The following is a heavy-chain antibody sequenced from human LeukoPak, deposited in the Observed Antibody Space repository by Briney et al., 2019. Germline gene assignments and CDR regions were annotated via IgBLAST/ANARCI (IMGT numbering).Heavy chain of an antibody. J-gene: IGHJ3*02. CDR1: GYTFTSYG. V-gene: IGHV1-18*01. D-gene: IGHD3-10*01. CDR2: ISAYNGNT. Sequence: GASVKVSCKASGYTFTSYGISWVRQAPGQGLEWMGWISAYNGNTNYAQKLQGRVTMTTDTSTSTAYMELRSLRSDDTAVCYCARDSADMVRGVGDAFDIWGQGTMVTVSS. CDR3: ARDSADMVRGVGDAFDI.